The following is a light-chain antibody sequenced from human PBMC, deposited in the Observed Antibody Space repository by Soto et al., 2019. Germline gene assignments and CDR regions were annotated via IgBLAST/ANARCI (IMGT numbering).Light chain of an antibody. J-gene: IGKJ1*01. V-gene: IGKV3-20*01. CDR3: QRYGG. CDR2: SAS. Sequence: EIVLTQSPGTLSLSPGERATLSCRASQSVSSSPLAWYQQEPGQAPRLLIYSASSRATGIPNRFSGSGSGTDFTLTISRLEPEDFAVYYCQRYGGFGQGTKVDI. CDR1: QSVSSSP.